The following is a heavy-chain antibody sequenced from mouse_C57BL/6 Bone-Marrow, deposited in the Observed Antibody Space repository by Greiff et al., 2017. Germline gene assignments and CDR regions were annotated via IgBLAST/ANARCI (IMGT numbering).Heavy chain of an antibody. CDR1: GFSLTSYG. V-gene: IGHV2-2*01. Sequence: QVQLQQSGPGLVQPSQSLSITCTVSGFSLTSYGVHWVRQSPGKGLEWLGVIWSGGSTDYNAAFISRLSISKDNSKSQVFFKMNSLQADDTAIYYCARKGDYDDWYFDVWGTGTTVTVSS. D-gene: IGHD2-4*01. CDR3: ARKGDYDDWYFDV. J-gene: IGHJ1*03. CDR2: IWSGGST.